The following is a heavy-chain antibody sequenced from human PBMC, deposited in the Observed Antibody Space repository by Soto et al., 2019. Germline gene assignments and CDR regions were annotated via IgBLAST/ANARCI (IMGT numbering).Heavy chain of an antibody. J-gene: IGHJ4*02. CDR3: ARHAGGYSGYIDY. CDR1: GGSISSSSFY. CDR2: VYYTGST. Sequence: SETLSLTCTVSGGSISSSSFYWGWIRQPPGKGLEWIGSVYYTGSTYYNPSLNSRVTISVDTSKNQFSLKLSSVTAADTAVYYCARHAGGYSGYIDYWGQGTLVTVSS. V-gene: IGHV4-39*01. D-gene: IGHD5-12*01.